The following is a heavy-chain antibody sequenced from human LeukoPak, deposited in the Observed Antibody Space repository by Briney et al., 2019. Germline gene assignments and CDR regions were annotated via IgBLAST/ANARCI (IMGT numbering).Heavy chain of an antibody. Sequence: GASVTVSFKASGGTFSSYAISWVRQAPGQGREGMGGIIPIFGTANYAQKFQGRVTITADESTSTAYMELSSLRSEDTAVYYCARGITIFGVVTSGHYMDVWGKGTTVTVSS. CDR1: GGTFSSYA. CDR2: IIPIFGTA. J-gene: IGHJ6*03. V-gene: IGHV1-69*13. CDR3: ARGITIFGVVTSGHYMDV. D-gene: IGHD3-3*01.